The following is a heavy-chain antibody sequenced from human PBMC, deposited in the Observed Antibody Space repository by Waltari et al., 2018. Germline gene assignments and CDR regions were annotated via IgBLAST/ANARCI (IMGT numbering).Heavy chain of an antibody. J-gene: IGHJ6*02. CDR3: ARVKSPLVVVVAATPLGMDV. D-gene: IGHD2-15*01. Sequence: EVQLLESGGGLVQPGGSLSLSCAASGFTFSSYSMHWVRQAPGKGLGWVASISSSSSYIYYADSVKGRFTISRDNAKNSLYLQMNSLRAEDTAVYYCARVKSPLVVVVAATPLGMDVWGQGTTVTVSS. V-gene: IGHV3-21*01. CDR1: GFTFSSYS. CDR2: ISSSSSYI.